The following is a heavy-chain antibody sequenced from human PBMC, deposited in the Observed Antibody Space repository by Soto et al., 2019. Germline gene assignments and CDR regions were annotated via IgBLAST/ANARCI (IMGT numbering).Heavy chain of an antibody. CDR1: GFTFSSYW. J-gene: IGHJ3*02. CDR2: IKQDGSEK. V-gene: IGHV3-7*01. D-gene: IGHD3-3*01. Sequence: GGSLRLSCAASGFTFSSYWMSWVRQAPGKGLEWVANIKQDGSEKYYVDSVKGRFTISRDNAKNSLYLQMNSLRAEDTAVYYCASLYYDFWSGYYDAFDIWGQGTMVTVSS. CDR3: ASLYYDFWSGYYDAFDI.